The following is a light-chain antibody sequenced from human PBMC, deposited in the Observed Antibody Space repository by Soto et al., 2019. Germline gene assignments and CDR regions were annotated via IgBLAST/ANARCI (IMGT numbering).Light chain of an antibody. J-gene: IGKJ5*01. CDR2: GAS. V-gene: IGKV3-15*01. Sequence: EIVLTQSPGTLSLSPGERATLSCRASQTVNNNLAWYQQKPGQAPRLLIYGASTRATGIPARFSGSGSGTEFTLTISSLQSEDFAVYYCQQYYDWPITFGQGTRLEIK. CDR1: QTVNNN. CDR3: QQYYDWPIT.